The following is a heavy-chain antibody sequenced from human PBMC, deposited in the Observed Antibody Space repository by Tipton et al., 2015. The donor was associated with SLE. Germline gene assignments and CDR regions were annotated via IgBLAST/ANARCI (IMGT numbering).Heavy chain of an antibody. CDR2: IYYSGST. D-gene: IGHD3-16*01. V-gene: IGHV4-39*07. Sequence: TLSLTCTVSGGSISSSSYYWGWIRQPPGKGLEWIGSIYYSGSTYYNPSLKSRVTISVDTSKNQFSLKLSSVTAADTAVYYCARVQAYEGFDPWGQGTLVPVSS. CDR1: GGSISSSSYY. J-gene: IGHJ5*02. CDR3: ARVQAYEGFDP.